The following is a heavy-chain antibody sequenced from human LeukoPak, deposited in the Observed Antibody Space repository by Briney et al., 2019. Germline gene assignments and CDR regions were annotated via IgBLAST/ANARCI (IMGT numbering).Heavy chain of an antibody. J-gene: IGHJ6*03. CDR2: IYYSGNT. CDR1: GGSISSSSYY. V-gene: IGHV4-39*01. D-gene: IGHD3-16*02. CDR3: ARQRSYYYYYMDV. Sequence: PSETLSLTCTVSGGSISSSSYYWGWIRQPPGKGLEWIGNIYYSGNTYYNPSLKSRVTISVDTSRNQFSLKLRFVTAADTAVYFCARQRSYYYYYMDVWGKGTTVTVSS.